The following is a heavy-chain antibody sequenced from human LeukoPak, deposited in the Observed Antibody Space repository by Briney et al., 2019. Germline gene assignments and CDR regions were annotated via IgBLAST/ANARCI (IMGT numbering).Heavy chain of an antibody. V-gene: IGHV2-5*02. CDR2: IYWDDDK. J-gene: IGHJ5*02. D-gene: IGHD3-10*01. CDR3: AHSHLLLWFGTNWFDP. Sequence: ESGPTMVKPTQTLTLTCTFSGFSLSTSGAGVGWIRQPPGKALEWLALIYWDDDKRYSPSLKTRLTITKDTSKNQVVLTMTNMDPVDTATYYCAHSHLLLWFGTNWFDPWGQGTLVTVSS. CDR1: GFSLSTSGAG.